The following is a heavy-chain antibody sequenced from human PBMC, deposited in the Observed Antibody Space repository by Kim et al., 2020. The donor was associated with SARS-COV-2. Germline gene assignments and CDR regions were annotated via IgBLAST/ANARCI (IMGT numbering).Heavy chain of an antibody. V-gene: IGHV3-23*01. D-gene: IGHD3-16*01. CDR1: GFTFSSYA. CDR3: VKPVVRAHSSYGDFDI. Sequence: GGSLRLSCAASGFTFSSYAMSWVRQAPGKGLEWVSAISGSGGSTYYADSVKGRFTISRDNSKNTLYLQMNSLRAEDTAVYYCVKPVVRAHSSYGDFDIWGQGTMVTVSS. J-gene: IGHJ3*02. CDR2: ISGSGGST.